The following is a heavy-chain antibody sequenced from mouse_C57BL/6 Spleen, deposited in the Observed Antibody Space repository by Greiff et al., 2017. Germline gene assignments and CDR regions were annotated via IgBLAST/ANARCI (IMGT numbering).Heavy chain of an antibody. D-gene: IGHD1-1*01. V-gene: IGHV1-22*01. CDR1: GYTFTDYN. J-gene: IGHJ1*03. CDR2: INPNNGGT. Sequence: EVQLQQSGPELVKPGASVKMSCKASGYTFTDYNMHWVKQSPGKSLEWIGYINPNNGGTSYNQKFKGKATWTVNKSYSTAYMELRSLTSEDSAVYYCARLSYYYYGSSFDVWGTGTTVTVSS. CDR3: ARLSYYYYGSSFDV.